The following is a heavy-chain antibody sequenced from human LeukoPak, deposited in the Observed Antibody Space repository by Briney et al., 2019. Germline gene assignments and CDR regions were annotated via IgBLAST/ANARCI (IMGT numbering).Heavy chain of an antibody. D-gene: IGHD4-17*01. J-gene: IGHJ4*02. Sequence: PGGSLRLSCAASGFTFDDYAMHWVRQAPGKGLQWVSGINWNGNDIGYADSVKGRFTISRDNAKDSLYLQMNSLRAEDTAVYYCARLSGDCYDYWGQGTLVTVSS. V-gene: IGHV3-9*01. CDR1: GFTFDDYA. CDR2: INWNGNDI. CDR3: ARLSGDCYDY.